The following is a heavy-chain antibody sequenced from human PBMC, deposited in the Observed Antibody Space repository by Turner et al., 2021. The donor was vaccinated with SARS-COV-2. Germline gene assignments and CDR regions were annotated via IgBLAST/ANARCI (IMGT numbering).Heavy chain of an antibody. CDR2: IYSGGST. V-gene: IGHV3-53*01. CDR1: GFTVSSNY. J-gene: IGHJ6*02. Sequence: EVQLVESGGGLIKPGGSLRFSCAASGFTVSSNYMSWVRQAPGKGLEWVSVIYSGGSTYYADSGKGRFTISRDNSKNTLYLQMNSLRAEDTAVYYCARDLMEVGGMDVWGQGTTVTVSS. D-gene: IGHD3-3*01. CDR3: ARDLMEVGGMDV.